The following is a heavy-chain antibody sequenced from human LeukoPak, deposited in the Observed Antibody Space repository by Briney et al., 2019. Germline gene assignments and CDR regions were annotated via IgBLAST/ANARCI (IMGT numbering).Heavy chain of an antibody. J-gene: IGHJ3*02. Sequence: SETLSLTCTVSGDSVTSGGYLWTWIRQHPGKGLDWIVYISNSGTTSYNPSLRSRVSISVDTSNNQFSLRLSSVTAADTAVYYCARDVVVTSSPDAFDIWGQGTMVTVSS. CDR3: ARDVVVTSSPDAFDI. CDR2: ISNSGTT. D-gene: IGHD2-21*02. V-gene: IGHV4-31*03. CDR1: GDSVTSGGYL.